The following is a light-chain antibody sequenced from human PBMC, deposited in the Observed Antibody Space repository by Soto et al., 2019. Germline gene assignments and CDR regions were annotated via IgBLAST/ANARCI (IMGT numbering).Light chain of an antibody. Sequence: QSALTQPASVSESPGQSITISCTGSSSDIGDYNYVSWYQQVPGKAPKLIIYEVTKRPSGLSNRFSGSKSGNTASLTISGLQAEDEADYHCCSYAGSHTPWVFGGGTKLTVL. CDR1: SSDIGDYNY. V-gene: IGLV2-14*01. CDR2: EVT. J-gene: IGLJ3*02. CDR3: CSYAGSHTPWV.